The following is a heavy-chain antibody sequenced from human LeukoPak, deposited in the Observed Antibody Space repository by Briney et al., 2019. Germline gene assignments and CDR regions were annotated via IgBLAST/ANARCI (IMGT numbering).Heavy chain of an antibody. D-gene: IGHD3-22*01. CDR2: INHSGST. Sequence: MPSETLSLTCGVYGGSFSGYYWSWIRQPPGKGLEWIGEINHSGSTYYNPSLKSRVTISVDSSKNHFSLKLSSVTAADTAVYYCARGKLYSDSSGYYYPPPYFSDYWGQGTLVTVSS. V-gene: IGHV4-34*01. CDR3: ARGKLYSDSSGYYYPPPYFSDY. J-gene: IGHJ4*02. CDR1: GGSFSGYY.